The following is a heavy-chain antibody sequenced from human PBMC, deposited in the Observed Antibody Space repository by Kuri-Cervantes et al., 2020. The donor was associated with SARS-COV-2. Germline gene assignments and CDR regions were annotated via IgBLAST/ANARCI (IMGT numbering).Heavy chain of an antibody. J-gene: IGHJ4*02. Sequence: SETLSLTCSVSGYSISGSYYWGWIRQPPGKGQEWIGSIYHSGSTYYNPSLKSRVTISVDTSKNQFSLKLSSVTAADTAVYYCALRIVATIGFDYWGQGTLVTVSS. CDR2: IYHSGST. CDR3: ALRIVATIGFDY. CDR1: GYSISGSYY. V-gene: IGHV4-38-2*02. D-gene: IGHD5-12*01.